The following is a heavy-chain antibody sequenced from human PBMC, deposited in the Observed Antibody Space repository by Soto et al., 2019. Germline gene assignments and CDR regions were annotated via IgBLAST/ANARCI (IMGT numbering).Heavy chain of an antibody. D-gene: IGHD3-10*01. CDR1: GYTFTSYD. CDR3: ARERSGGGFEP. Sequence: QVQLVQSGAEVKKPGASVKVSCKASGYTFTSYDINWVRQATGQGLEWMGWMNPNSGNTGYAQKFQGRVTMTRNTSLRTAYMGLSSLRSGDTAVYFWARERSGGGFEPWGQGNLVTVSP. J-gene: IGHJ5*02. CDR2: MNPNSGNT. V-gene: IGHV1-8*01.